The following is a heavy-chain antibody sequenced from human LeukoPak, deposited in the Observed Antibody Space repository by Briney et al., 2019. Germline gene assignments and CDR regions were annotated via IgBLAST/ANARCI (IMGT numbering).Heavy chain of an antibody. CDR1: GGSISSGGYY. V-gene: IGHV4-31*03. CDR3: ATWGDWVAFDI. J-gene: IGHJ3*02. Sequence: PSETLSLTCTVSGGSISSGGYYWSWIRQHPGKGLEWIGYIYYSGSTYYNPSLKSRVTISVDTSKNQFSLKLSSVTAADTAVYYCATWGDWVAFDIWGQGTMVTVSS. CDR2: IYYSGST. D-gene: IGHD3-16*01.